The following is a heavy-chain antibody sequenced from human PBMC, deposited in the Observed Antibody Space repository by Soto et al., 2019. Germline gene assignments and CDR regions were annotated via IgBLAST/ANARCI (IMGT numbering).Heavy chain of an antibody. CDR1: GLTLRDYY. CDR3: AGSGPIPAYDSSGYRKYGFSV. J-gene: IGHJ1*01. CDR2: ISSNTKMI. Sequence: GGSLRLSCVASGLTLRDYYMTWIRQAPGRGLEWVAYISSNTKMIFYPDSLKGRFTISRDNAKNALFLDMSGLRVEDTATYYCAGSGPIPAYDSSGYRKYGFSVWGQGTQVTVSS. V-gene: IGHV3-11*01. D-gene: IGHD3-22*01.